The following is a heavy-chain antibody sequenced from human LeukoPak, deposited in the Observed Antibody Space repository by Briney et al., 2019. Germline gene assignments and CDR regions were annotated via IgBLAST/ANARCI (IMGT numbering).Heavy chain of an antibody. CDR3: ARDYYYDILTGYYWGGNWFDP. CDR1: GFRFSNHA. CDR2: ISSSSSYI. V-gene: IGHV3-21*01. J-gene: IGHJ5*02. D-gene: IGHD3-9*01. Sequence: MSGGSLRLSCVASGFRFSNHAMHWVRQAPGKGLEWVSSISSSSSYIYYADSVKGRFTISRDNAKNSLYLQMNSLRAEDTAVYYCARDYYYDILTGYYWGGNWFDPWGQGTLVTVSS.